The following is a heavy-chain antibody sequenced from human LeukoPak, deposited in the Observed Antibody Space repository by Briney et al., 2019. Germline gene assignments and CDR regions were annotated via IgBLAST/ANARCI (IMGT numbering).Heavy chain of an antibody. CDR1: GFTFSSYS. D-gene: IGHD6-19*01. CDR2: ISSSSSYI. Sequence: GGSLRLSCAASGFTFSSYSMNWVRLAPGKGLEWVSSISSSSSYIYYADSVKGRFTISRDNAKNSLYLQMNSLRAEDTAVYYCARQYSSGWYVGFDYWGQGTLVTVSS. CDR3: ARQYSSGWYVGFDY. V-gene: IGHV3-21*01. J-gene: IGHJ4*02.